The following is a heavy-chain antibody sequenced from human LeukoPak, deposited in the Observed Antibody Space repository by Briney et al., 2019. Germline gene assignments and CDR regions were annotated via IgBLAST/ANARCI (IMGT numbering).Heavy chain of an antibody. Sequence: PSETLSLTCTVSGGSISSYYWSWIRQPPGKGLEWIGYIYYSGSTNYNPSRKGRVPISVHTSKNQFSLKLSSVTAADTAVYYCARVQIAYSYGLFDYWGQGTLVTVSS. V-gene: IGHV4-59*01. CDR2: IYYSGST. D-gene: IGHD5-18*01. CDR3: ARVQIAYSYGLFDY. CDR1: GGSISSYY. J-gene: IGHJ4*02.